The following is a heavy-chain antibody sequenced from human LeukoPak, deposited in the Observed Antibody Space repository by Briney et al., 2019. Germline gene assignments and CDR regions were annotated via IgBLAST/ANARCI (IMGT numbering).Heavy chain of an antibody. Sequence: SETLSLTCTVSGYSVSSDYYWGWIRQPPGKGPEWIGSIYHDGNTYYSPSLKSRVTISVDTSKNQFSLKLTSMTAADTAVYYCARATTVTTRWFDPWGQGTLVTVSS. CDR2: IYHDGNT. J-gene: IGHJ5*02. V-gene: IGHV4-38-2*02. CDR3: ARATTVTTRWFDP. D-gene: IGHD4-11*01. CDR1: GYSVSSDYY.